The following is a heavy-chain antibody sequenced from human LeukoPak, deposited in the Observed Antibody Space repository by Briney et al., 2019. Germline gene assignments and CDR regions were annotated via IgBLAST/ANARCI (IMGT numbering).Heavy chain of an antibody. V-gene: IGHV4-61*02. CDR3: ARGPHSYDSSGAFDI. D-gene: IGHD3-22*01. CDR2: ISSSGST. Sequence: SETLSLTCTVSGDSVSSGDYYWSWIRQPAGKGLEWIGRISSSGSTNYNPSLKSRVTISVDTSKNQFSLKLSSVTAADTAVYFCARGPHSYDSSGAFDIWGQGTMVTVSS. CDR1: GDSVSSGDYY. J-gene: IGHJ3*02.